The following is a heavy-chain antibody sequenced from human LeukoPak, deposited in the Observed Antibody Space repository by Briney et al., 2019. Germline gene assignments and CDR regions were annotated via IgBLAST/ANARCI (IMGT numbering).Heavy chain of an antibody. D-gene: IGHD6-19*01. CDR3: ASLAVAAPGAIFDY. Sequence: QPGGSLRLSCAASGFTFSSYAMHWVRQAPGKGLEYVSAISSNGGSTYYANSVKGRFTISRDNSKNTLYLQMGSLRAEDMAVYYCASLAVAAPGAIFDYWGQGTLVTVSS. CDR1: GFTFSSYA. V-gene: IGHV3-64*01. CDR2: ISSNGGST. J-gene: IGHJ4*02.